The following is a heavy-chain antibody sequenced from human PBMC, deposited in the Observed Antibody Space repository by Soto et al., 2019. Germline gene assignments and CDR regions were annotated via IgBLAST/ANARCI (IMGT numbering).Heavy chain of an antibody. CDR1: GGSISSRGYY. V-gene: IGHV4-39*01. Sequence: QLQLQESGPGLVKPSETLSLTCTDSGGSISSRGYYWGWIRQPPGKGLEWIGTIYYSGSTYYNPSLKSRVTISVDTSKNQFSLKLSSVTAADTAVYYCATSNWFDPWGQGTLVTVSS. CDR2: IYYSGST. J-gene: IGHJ5*02. CDR3: ATSNWFDP.